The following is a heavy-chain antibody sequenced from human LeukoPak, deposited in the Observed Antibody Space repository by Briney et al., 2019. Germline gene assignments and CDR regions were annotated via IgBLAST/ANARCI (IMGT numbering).Heavy chain of an antibody. Sequence: GGSLRLSCIVSGFTFDDYGMTWVRQAPGKGLEWVSGINWNGGSTGYADSVKGRFTISRDNSKNTLYLQMNSLRAEDTAVYYCARASVTLQYYYYYYMDVWGKGTTVTVSS. J-gene: IGHJ6*03. CDR1: GFTFDDYG. V-gene: IGHV3-20*04. CDR2: INWNGGST. D-gene: IGHD4-17*01. CDR3: ARASVTLQYYYYYYMDV.